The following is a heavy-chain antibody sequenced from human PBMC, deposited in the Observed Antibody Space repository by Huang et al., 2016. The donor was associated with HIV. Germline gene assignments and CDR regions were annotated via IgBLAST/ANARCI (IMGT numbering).Heavy chain of an antibody. Sequence: QVHLQESGPGLVKPSQTLSLTCTVSGGSISSGGYYWTWIRQPPGKGLEWIGYINYSASTYYNPSLKSRVTIAVDTSKNQFSLKVTSMTAADTAVYYCGRFSYYSDSTISQYLQLWGQGALVTVSS. CDR1: GGSISSGGYY. CDR3: GRFSYYSDSTISQYLQL. V-gene: IGHV4-30-4*08. D-gene: IGHD3-22*01. CDR2: INYSAST. J-gene: IGHJ1*01.